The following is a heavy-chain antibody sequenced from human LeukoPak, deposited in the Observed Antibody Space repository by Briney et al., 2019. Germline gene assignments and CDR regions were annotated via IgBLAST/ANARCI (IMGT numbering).Heavy chain of an antibody. D-gene: IGHD1-26*01. CDR2: ISGSGVST. J-gene: IGHJ4*02. V-gene: IGHV3-23*01. Sequence: SGGSLRLSCAASGFTFSSYDMSWVRQAPGKGLEWVSTISGSGVSTYYADSVKGRFTISRDNSKNTLYLQMNSLRAEDTAVYYCAKGGASGSLGGVFDYWGQGTLVTVSS. CDR3: AKGGASGSLGGVFDY. CDR1: GFTFSSYD.